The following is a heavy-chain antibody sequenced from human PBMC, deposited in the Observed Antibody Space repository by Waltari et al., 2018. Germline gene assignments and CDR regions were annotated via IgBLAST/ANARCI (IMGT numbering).Heavy chain of an antibody. CDR3: VKGGWGFGAFYEQH. CDR2: IGWNSGAI. D-gene: IGHD3-10*01. CDR1: GFRFDDYD. J-gene: IGHJ4*02. Sequence: EVQLVTSGGGLVQPGRSLRLACVGSGFRFDDYDLYWVRQRPGKGREWLSGIGWNSGAIGYADSVRGRFSTYRDNARKSLYLQMGRLRPEDTALYYCVKGGWGFGAFYEQHWGQGIQVTVSS. V-gene: IGHV3-9*01.